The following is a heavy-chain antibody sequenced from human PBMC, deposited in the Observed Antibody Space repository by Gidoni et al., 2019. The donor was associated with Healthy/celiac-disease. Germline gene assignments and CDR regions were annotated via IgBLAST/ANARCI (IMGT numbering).Heavy chain of an antibody. J-gene: IGHJ3*02. V-gene: IGHV3-11*01. CDR3: ARAPTIFDAFDI. CDR2: SSSSGSTI. Sequence: QVQLVESGGGLVKPGGSLRLSCAASAFPFSDYYMSWIRQAPGKGLEWVSYSSSSGSTIYYADSVKGRFTISRDNAKNSLYLQMNSLRAEDTAVYYCARAPTIFDAFDIWGQGTMVTVSS. D-gene: IGHD3-3*01. CDR1: AFPFSDYY.